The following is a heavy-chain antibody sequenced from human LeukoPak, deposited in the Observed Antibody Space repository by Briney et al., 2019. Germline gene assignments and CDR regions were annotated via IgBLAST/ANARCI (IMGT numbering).Heavy chain of an antibody. Sequence: GGSLRLSCAASGFTFSSYEMNWVRQAPGKGLEWVSYISSGSTIYDADSVKGRFTISRDNAKNSLYLQMNSLRAEDTAVYYCARESIAVAGAPFDYWGQGTLVAVSS. CDR2: ISSGSTI. D-gene: IGHD6-19*01. CDR3: ARESIAVAGAPFDY. V-gene: IGHV3-48*03. J-gene: IGHJ4*02. CDR1: GFTFSSYE.